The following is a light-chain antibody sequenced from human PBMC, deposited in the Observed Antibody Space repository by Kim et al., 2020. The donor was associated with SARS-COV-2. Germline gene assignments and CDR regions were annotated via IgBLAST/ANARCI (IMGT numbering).Light chain of an antibody. J-gene: IGLJ2*01. CDR3: QTWGTGIHVV. V-gene: IGLV4-69*01. CDR2: LNSDGSH. CDR1: SGHSSYA. Sequence: QLVLTQSPSASASLVASVKLTCTLSSGHSSYAIAWHQQQPEKGPRYLMKLNSDGSHSKGDGIPDRFSGSSSGAERYLTISSLQSEDEADYYCQTWGTGIHVVFGGGTQLTVL.